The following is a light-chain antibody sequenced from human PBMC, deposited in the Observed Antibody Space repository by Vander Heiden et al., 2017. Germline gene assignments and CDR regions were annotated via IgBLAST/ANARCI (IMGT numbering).Light chain of an antibody. J-gene: IGKJ2*01. CDR2: AAS. CDR3: QGIDSTPRT. CDR1: QSISSY. V-gene: IGKV1-39*01. Sequence: DIQMTQSPSSLSASVGDRVTITCRASQSISSYLNWYQQKPGKVPKLLIYAASSLQSGVPSRLSGSGSGTDFTLTIISLQPEDFATYYCQGIDSTPRTFGHGTKLEIK.